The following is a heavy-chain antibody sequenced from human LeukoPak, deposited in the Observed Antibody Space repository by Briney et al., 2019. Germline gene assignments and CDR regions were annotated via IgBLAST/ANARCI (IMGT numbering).Heavy chain of an antibody. Sequence: GGSLRLSCAASGFTFNNYAMYWVRQAPGKGLEYVSSINSNGGSTYYANSVKGRFTISRDNSKNTLYLQMGSLRAEDMAVYYCARDTRDGYNYGWFDPWGQGTLVTVSS. CDR3: ARDTRDGYNYGWFDP. V-gene: IGHV3-64*01. CDR1: GFTFNNYA. CDR2: INSNGGST. D-gene: IGHD5-24*01. J-gene: IGHJ5*02.